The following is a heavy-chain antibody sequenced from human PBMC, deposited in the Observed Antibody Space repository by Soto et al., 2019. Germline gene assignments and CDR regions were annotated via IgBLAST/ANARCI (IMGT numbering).Heavy chain of an antibody. CDR2: INSDGSRT. CDR1: GFNFSRFW. D-gene: IGHD5-12*01. Sequence: PGGSLRLSCTASGFNFSRFWTHWVRQVPGRGLVWVSHINSDGSRTSYADSVKGLFTISRDNAKNTLFLQRNSLRAEDTAVYYCARGHIVATILDYWGQGTLVTVSS. J-gene: IGHJ4*02. CDR3: ARGHIVATILDY. V-gene: IGHV3-74*01.